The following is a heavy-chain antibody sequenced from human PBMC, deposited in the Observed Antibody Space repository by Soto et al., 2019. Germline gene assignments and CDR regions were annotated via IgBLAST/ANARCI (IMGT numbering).Heavy chain of an antibody. CDR3: ARQHQQNWNSLRGTNWFDP. V-gene: IGHV5-51*01. Sequence: PGESLKISCKGSGYSFANYWIGWVRQMPGKGLEWMGIIYPDDSDTRYSPSFQGQVTISADKSISTAFLQWSSLKASDTAVYYCARQHQQNWNSLRGTNWFDPWGQGTLVTVSS. CDR1: GYSFANYW. CDR2: IYPDDSDT. D-gene: IGHD1-7*01. J-gene: IGHJ5*02.